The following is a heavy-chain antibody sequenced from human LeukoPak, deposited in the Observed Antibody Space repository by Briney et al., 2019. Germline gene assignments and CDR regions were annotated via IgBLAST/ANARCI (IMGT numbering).Heavy chain of an antibody. J-gene: IGHJ3*02. CDR1: VGSFSGYY. CDR3: ARGSLRRNAFDI. Sequence: SETLSLTCAVYVGSFSGYYWSWFRQPPGKVLEWIGEINHSGSTNYNPSLKSRVTISVDTSKNQFSLKLSSVTAADTAVYYCARGSLRRNAFDIWGQGTMVTVSS. CDR2: INHSGST. D-gene: IGHD4-17*01. V-gene: IGHV4-34*01.